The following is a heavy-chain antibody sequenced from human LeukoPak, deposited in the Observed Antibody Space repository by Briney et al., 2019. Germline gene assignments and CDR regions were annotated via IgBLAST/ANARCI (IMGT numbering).Heavy chain of an antibody. D-gene: IGHD3-10*01. CDR3: ARDSGMSFGGWFDP. V-gene: IGHV3-66*01. Sequence: GVSLRLSCAASRFTVSSNYMSWVRQAPGKGLEWVSFIYSSGSTYYADSVRGRFTISRDNSNNTLYLQMNSLRVEDTAVYYCARDSGMSFGGWFDPWGQGTLVTVS. J-gene: IGHJ5*02. CDR2: IYSSGST. CDR1: RFTVSSNY.